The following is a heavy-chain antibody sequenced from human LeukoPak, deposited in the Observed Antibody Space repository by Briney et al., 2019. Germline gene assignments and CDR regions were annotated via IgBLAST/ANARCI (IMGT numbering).Heavy chain of an antibody. CDR2: IYYSGST. CDR1: GGSISSYY. CDR3: ARDESGSFDY. D-gene: IGHD5-12*01. V-gene: IGHV4-59*01. Sequence: SETLSLTCTVSGGSISSYYWSWIRQPPGKGLEWIGYIYYSGSTNYNPSLKSRVTISVDTSKNQFSLKLSSVIAADTAVYYCARDESGSFDYWGQGTLVTVSS. J-gene: IGHJ4*02.